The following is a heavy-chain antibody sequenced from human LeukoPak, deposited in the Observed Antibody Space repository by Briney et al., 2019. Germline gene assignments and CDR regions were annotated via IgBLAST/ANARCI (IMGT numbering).Heavy chain of an antibody. CDR2: ISAYNGNT. V-gene: IGHV1-18*04. Sequence: ASVKVSCKASGYTFTDYYMHWVRQAPGQGLEWMGWISAYNGNTNYAQKLQGRVTMTTDTSTSTAYMELRSLRSDDTAVYYCARGYYDSSGYDYWGQGTLVTVSS. CDR1: GYTFTDYY. CDR3: ARGYYDSSGYDY. D-gene: IGHD3-22*01. J-gene: IGHJ4*02.